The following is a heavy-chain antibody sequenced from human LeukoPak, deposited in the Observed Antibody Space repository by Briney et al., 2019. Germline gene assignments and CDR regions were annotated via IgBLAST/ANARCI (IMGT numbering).Heavy chain of an antibody. CDR2: IYSGGST. CDR3: AKGPTSITIFGVVISSHFDY. V-gene: IGHV3-53*01. J-gene: IGHJ4*02. CDR1: GFTVSSNY. Sequence: GGSLRLSCAASGFTVSSNYMSWVRQAPGKGLEWVSVIYSGGSTYYADSVKGRFTISRDNSKNTLYLQMNSLRAEDTAVYYCAKGPTSITIFGVVISSHFDYWGQGTLVTVSS. D-gene: IGHD3-3*01.